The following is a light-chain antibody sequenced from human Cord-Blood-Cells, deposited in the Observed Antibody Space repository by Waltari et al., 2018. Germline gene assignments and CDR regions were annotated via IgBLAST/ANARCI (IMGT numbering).Light chain of an antibody. CDR2: DVS. CDR3: SSYTSSSTLV. V-gene: IGLV2-14*01. J-gene: IGLJ3*02. CDR1: SSDVGGYNY. Sequence: QSALTQPASVSGSPGQSITISCPGTSSDVGGYNYVSWYQQHPGKAPKLMIYDVSNRPSGVSNRCAGSKSGNTASLTISGLQAEGEADYYCSSYTSSSTLVFGGGTKLTVL.